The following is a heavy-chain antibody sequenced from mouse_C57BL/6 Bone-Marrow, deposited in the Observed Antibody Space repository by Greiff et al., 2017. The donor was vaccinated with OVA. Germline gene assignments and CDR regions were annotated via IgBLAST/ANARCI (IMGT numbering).Heavy chain of an antibody. D-gene: IGHD1-1*01. J-gene: IGHJ4*01. Sequence: QVQLQQPGAELVRPGTSVKLSCKASGYTFTSYWMHWVKQRPGQGLEWIGVIDPSDSYTNYNQKFKGKATLTVDTSSSTAYMQLSSLTSEDSAVYYCARRDYGSSPSYAMDYWGQGTSVTVSS. CDR2: IDPSDSYT. CDR3: ARRDYGSSPSYAMDY. V-gene: IGHV1-59*01. CDR1: GYTFTSYW.